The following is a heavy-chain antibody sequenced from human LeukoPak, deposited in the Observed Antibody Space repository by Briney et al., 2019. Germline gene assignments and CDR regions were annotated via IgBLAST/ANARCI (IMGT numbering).Heavy chain of an antibody. CDR3: ARDPRAFGELPKYYYYGMDV. V-gene: IGHV3-33*01. CDR1: GFTFSSYG. J-gene: IGHJ6*02. Sequence: PGRSLRLSCAAAGFTFSSYGMHWVRQAPGKGLEWVAVIWYDGSNKYYADSVKGRFTISRDNSKNTLYLQMNSLRAEDTAVYYCARDPRAFGELPKYYYYGMDVWAKGPRSPSP. D-gene: IGHD3-10*01. CDR2: IWYDGSNK.